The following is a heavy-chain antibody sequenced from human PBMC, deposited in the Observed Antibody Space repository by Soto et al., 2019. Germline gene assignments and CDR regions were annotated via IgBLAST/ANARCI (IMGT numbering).Heavy chain of an antibody. V-gene: IGHV1-2*04. CDR2: INPNSGGT. CDR1: GYTFTGYY. J-gene: IGHJ3*02. CDR3: ARVQDGSAAGADDAFDN. Sequence: QVQLVQSGAEVKKPGASVKVSCKASGYTFTGYYLHWVLQAAGQGLEWMVWINPNSGGTNYAQKFQGWVTMTRDTSISTAYMELIRRRSDDTAVYYRARVQDGSAAGADDAFDNLGQVRMVTVSS. D-gene: IGHD6-13*01.